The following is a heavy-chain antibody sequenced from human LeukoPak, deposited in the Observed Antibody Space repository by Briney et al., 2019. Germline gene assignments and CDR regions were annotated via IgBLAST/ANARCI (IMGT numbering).Heavy chain of an antibody. J-gene: IGHJ6*02. CDR3: ARVRSSYHYYGMDV. V-gene: IGHV3-48*03. Sequence: GGSLRLSCAASGFTFSSYEMNWVRQAPGKGLEWVSYIGSSGSIIYYADSVKGRFTISRDNAKNSLYLQMNSLRAEDTAVYYCARVRSSYHYYGMDVWGQGTTVTVSS. CDR2: IGSSGSII. CDR1: GFTFSSYE.